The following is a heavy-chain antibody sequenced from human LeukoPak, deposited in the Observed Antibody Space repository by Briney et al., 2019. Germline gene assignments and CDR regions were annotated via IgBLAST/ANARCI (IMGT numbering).Heavy chain of an antibody. Sequence: PGGSLRLSCAASGFTFSGYAMSWVRQAPGKGLEWVSAISGSGGSTYYADSVKGRFTISRDNSKNTLYLQMNSLRAEDTAVYYCAKDYGHRGRFYDYWGQETLVTVSS. CDR2: ISGSGGST. CDR1: GFTFSGYA. D-gene: IGHD1-26*01. CDR3: AKDYGHRGRFYDY. V-gene: IGHV3-23*01. J-gene: IGHJ4*02.